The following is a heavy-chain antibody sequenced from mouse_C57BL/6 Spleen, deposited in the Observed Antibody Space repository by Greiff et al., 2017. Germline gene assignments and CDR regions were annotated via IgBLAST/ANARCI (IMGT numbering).Heavy chain of an antibody. Sequence: VQLQQSGPVLVKPGASVKMSCKASGYTFTDYYMHWVKQSHGKSLEWIGVINPYNGGTSYNQKFKGKATLTVDKSSSTAYMELNSLTSEDSAVYYCAGPITTVVDTDYWGQGTTLTVSS. D-gene: IGHD1-1*01. CDR3: AGPITTVVDTDY. CDR1: GYTFTDYY. CDR2: INPYNGGT. V-gene: IGHV1-19*01. J-gene: IGHJ2*01.